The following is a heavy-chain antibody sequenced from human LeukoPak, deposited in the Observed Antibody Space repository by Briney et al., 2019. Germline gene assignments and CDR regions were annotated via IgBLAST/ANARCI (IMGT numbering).Heavy chain of an antibody. CDR2: IGWNSGGI. Sequence: GGSLRLSCAASGFTFDDYAMHWVRQAPGKGLEWVSGIGWNSGGIVYADSVKGRFTISRDNAKKSLYLQMNSLGAEDTTLYYCVKVTAAGFVDHWGQGTLVTVSS. CDR3: VKVTAAGFVDH. V-gene: IGHV3-9*01. J-gene: IGHJ4*02. CDR1: GFTFDDYA. D-gene: IGHD6-13*01.